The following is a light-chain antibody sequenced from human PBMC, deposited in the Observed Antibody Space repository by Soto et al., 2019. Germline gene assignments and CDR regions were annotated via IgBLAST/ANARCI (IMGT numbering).Light chain of an antibody. J-gene: IGKJ5*01. CDR1: QSISSY. CDR2: AAS. CDR3: QQSSSTSIT. V-gene: IGKV1-39*01. Sequence: SRMPQSPSSLSASVGDRVTITRLASQSISSYLNWYQQKPGKAPKLLIYAASSLQSGVPSRFSGSGSGTDFTLTISSLQPEDFATYYCQQSSSTSITFGQGTRLEIK.